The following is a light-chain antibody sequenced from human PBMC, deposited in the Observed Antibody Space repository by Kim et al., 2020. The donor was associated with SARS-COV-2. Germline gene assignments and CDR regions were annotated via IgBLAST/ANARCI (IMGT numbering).Light chain of an antibody. Sequence: EIVLTQSPATLSLSPGERVTLSCRASQSVGNNYLAWHQQKPGQAPRLIVHAASNRAIGVPDRFSGSGFGTAFTLTINRLEPEDSGVYYCQQYGSSPYTFGQGTKLEI. CDR1: QSVGNNY. J-gene: IGKJ2*01. CDR2: AAS. CDR3: QQYGSSPYT. V-gene: IGKV3-20*01.